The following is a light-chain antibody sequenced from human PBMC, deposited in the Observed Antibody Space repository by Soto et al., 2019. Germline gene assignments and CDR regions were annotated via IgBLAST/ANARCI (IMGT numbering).Light chain of an antibody. Sequence: DIQMTQSPSTLSGSVGDRVTITCRASQTISSWLAWYQQKPGKAPKLLIYKPSTLKSGVISRLSGSGSGTEFTITISSLQPDDFAAYYCQHYYSYSEAFGQGNKVDIK. CDR1: QTISSW. CDR2: KPS. J-gene: IGKJ1*01. CDR3: QHYYSYSEA. V-gene: IGKV1-5*03.